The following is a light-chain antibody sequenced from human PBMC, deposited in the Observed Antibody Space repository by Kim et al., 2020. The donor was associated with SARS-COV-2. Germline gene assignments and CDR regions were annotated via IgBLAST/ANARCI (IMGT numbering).Light chain of an antibody. CDR3: QHYNGYPIS. J-gene: IGKJ4*01. Sequence: ASVGDRVSIPCRASQSISNWLAWYQQRPGKAPKFLIYKASTLESGVPSRFSGSGSGTECTLTISSLQPDDFATYYCQHYNGYPISFGGGTKVDIK. CDR1: QSISNW. CDR2: KAS. V-gene: IGKV1-5*03.